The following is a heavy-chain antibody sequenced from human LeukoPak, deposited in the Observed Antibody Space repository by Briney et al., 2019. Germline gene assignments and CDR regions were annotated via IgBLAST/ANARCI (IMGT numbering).Heavy chain of an antibody. Sequence: GGSLRLSCAASGFTFSNAWMSWVRQAPGKGLEWVGRIKSKTDGGTTDYAAPVKGRFTISRDDSKNTLYLQMNSLKTEDTAVYYCTTDLLNMMVVVINYWGQGTLVTFSS. J-gene: IGHJ4*02. CDR3: TTDLLNMMVVVINY. CDR1: GFTFSNAW. V-gene: IGHV3-15*01. CDR2: IKSKTDGGTT. D-gene: IGHD3-22*01.